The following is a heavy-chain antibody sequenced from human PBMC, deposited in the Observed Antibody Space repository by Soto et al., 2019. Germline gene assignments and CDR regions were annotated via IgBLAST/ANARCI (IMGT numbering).Heavy chain of an antibody. J-gene: IGHJ4*02. Sequence: QVQLVQSGAEVKKPGASVKVSCKASGYTFTSYDINWVRQATGQGLGWMGWMNPNSGNTGYVQKFQVRVTMTRNNSISTAYVELSSMRSEDTALYYCARGIVRPTAGYWGQATLVTVSS. D-gene: IGHD1-26*01. CDR3: ARGIVRPTAGY. CDR1: GYTFTSYD. CDR2: MNPNSGNT. V-gene: IGHV1-8*01.